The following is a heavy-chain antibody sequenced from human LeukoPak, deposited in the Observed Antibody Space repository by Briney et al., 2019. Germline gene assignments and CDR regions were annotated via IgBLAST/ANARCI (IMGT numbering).Heavy chain of an antibody. CDR3: SRYGDIVLMVYTF. J-gene: IGHJ4*02. CDR2: INPNSGGT. D-gene: IGHD2-8*01. V-gene: IGHV1-2*02. CDR1: GYTFTVYY. Sequence: GASVKDPYKSTGYTFTVYYIQWLRQAPGQGLEWMRWINPNSGGTNYAQKFQGGVTMTRDTSISTAYMKLSRLRSDDTAVYYCSRYGDIVLMVYTFWGQGTLVTVSS.